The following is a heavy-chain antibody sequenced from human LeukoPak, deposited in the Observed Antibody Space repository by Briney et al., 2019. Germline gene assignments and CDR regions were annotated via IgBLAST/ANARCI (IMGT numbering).Heavy chain of an antibody. J-gene: IGHJ5*02. V-gene: IGHV1-69*01. CDR2: IIPIFGTA. Sequence: ASVTVSCKASGGTFSSYAISWVRQAPGQGLEWMGGIIPIFGTANYAQKFQGRVTITADESTSTAYMELSSLRSEDTAVYYCASGDGYNSAWFDPWGQGTLVTVSS. CDR3: ASGDGYNSAWFDP. D-gene: IGHD5-24*01. CDR1: GGTFSSYA.